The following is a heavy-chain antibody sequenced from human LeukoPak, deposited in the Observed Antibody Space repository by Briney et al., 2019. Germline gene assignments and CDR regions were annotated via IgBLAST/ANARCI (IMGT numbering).Heavy chain of an antibody. D-gene: IGHD4/OR15-4a*01. CDR3: AGADLNYYYGMDV. V-gene: IGHV1-2*02. CDR1: GYTFTGYY. CDR2: INPNSGGT. J-gene: IGHJ6*02. Sequence: ASVKVSCKASGYTFTGYYMHWVRQAPGQGLEWMGWINPNSGGTNYAQKFQGRVTMTRDTSISTAYMELSRLRSDDTAVYYCAGADLNYYYGMDVWGQGTTVTVSS.